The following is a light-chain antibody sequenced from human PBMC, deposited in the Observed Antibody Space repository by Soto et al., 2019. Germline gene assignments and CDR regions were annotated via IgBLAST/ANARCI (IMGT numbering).Light chain of an antibody. CDR2: EVT. Sequence: QSVLTQPASVSGSPGQSITISCTGSSSDVGAYNFVSWYQHHPGKAPKLILYEVTARPSGVSSRFSGSKSVNTASLTISGLQADDEANYYCSSYTSSNTPYVFGTGTKVTVL. CDR3: SSYTSSNTPYV. V-gene: IGLV2-14*01. CDR1: SSDVGAYNF. J-gene: IGLJ1*01.